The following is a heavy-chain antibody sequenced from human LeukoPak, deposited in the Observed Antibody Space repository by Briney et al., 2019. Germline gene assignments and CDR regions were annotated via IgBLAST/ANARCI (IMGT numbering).Heavy chain of an antibody. D-gene: IGHD3-22*01. CDR2: IGGGGRTI. Sequence: GGSLRLSCEGSGFTFSSFEMNWVRQAPGKGLEWLSYIGGGGRTIYYADSVKGRFTISRDNARNSLYLQMNSLTADDTAIYRCAREDSRDALDIWGQGTIVTVSS. J-gene: IGHJ3*02. V-gene: IGHV3-48*03. CDR3: AREDSRDALDI. CDR1: GFTFSSFE.